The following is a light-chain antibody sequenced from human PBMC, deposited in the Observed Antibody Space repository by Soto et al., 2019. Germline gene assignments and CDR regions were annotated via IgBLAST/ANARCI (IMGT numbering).Light chain of an antibody. Sequence: DIVLTQSPATLSLSPGERATLTCRASQSVSSNLAWYQQKPGQAPRLLIYGASTRATGIPARFSGSGSGTDFTLTITSLEPEDFAFYYCHQRQRWPRTFGQGTKVDI. V-gene: IGKV3-11*01. CDR2: GAS. CDR1: QSVSSN. CDR3: HQRQRWPRT. J-gene: IGKJ1*01.